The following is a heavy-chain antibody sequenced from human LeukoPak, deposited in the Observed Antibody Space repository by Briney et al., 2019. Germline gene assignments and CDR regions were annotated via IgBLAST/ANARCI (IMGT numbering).Heavy chain of an antibody. CDR3: ARPGVGSGRYGAFDI. D-gene: IGHD5-18*01. CDR1: GGSIVGYF. V-gene: IGHV4-59*08. Sequence: SETLSLTCAVSGGSIVGYFWSWIRHLPGKGLEWIGYVYYAGNTDYNPSLGGRATITVDTSKNQFSLKLSSVTAADTAVYYCARPGVGSGRYGAFDIWGQGTMVTVSS. J-gene: IGHJ3*02. CDR2: VYYAGNT.